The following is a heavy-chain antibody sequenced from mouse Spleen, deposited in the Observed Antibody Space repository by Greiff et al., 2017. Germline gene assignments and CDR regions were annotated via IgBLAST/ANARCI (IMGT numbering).Heavy chain of an antibody. Sequence: QVQLQQSGAELARPGASVKLSCKASGYTFTSYGISWVKQRTGQGLEWIGEIYPRSGNTYYNEKFKGKATLTADKSSSTAYMELRSLTSEDSADYFCARGGSTYYYAMDYWGQGTSVTVSS. D-gene: IGHD1-1*01. CDR1: GYTFTSYG. CDR2: IYPRSGNT. CDR3: ARGGSTYYYAMDY. J-gene: IGHJ4*01. V-gene: IGHV1-81*01.